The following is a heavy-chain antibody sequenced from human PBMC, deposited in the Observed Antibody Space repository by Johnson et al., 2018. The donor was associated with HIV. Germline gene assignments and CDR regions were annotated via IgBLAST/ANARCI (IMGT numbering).Heavy chain of an antibody. CDR1: GFTFSSYG. V-gene: IGHV3-33*03. CDR3: ARPTGWLRAFDI. J-gene: IGHJ3*02. Sequence: QVQLVESGGGVVQPGRSLRLSCAASGFTFSSYGMHWVRQAPGKGLQWVAAIWYDGNNKYYANSVRGRFTVSRDNTKNTLYLQMNTLRAEDTAVYYCARPTGWLRAFDIWGQGTMVTVSS. D-gene: IGHD2-15*01. CDR2: IWYDGNNK.